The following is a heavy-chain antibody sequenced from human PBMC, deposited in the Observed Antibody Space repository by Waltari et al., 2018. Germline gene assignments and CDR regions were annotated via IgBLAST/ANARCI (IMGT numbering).Heavy chain of an antibody. CDR3: ARLHTAMVEVYFDY. J-gene: IGHJ4*02. D-gene: IGHD5-18*01. CDR1: GGTFSSYT. Sequence: QVQLVQSGAEVKKPGSSVKVSCKASGGTFSSYTISWVRQAPGQGLEWMGRIIPILGIANYAQKFQGRVTITADKSTSTAYMELSSLRSEDTAVYYCARLHTAMVEVYFDYWGQGTLVTVSS. CDR2: IIPILGIA. V-gene: IGHV1-69*02.